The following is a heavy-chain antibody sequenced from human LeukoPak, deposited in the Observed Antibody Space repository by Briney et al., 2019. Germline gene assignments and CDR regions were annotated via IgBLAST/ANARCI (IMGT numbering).Heavy chain of an antibody. J-gene: IGHJ4*02. CDR1: GGSISSGGYY. V-gene: IGHV4-61*08. D-gene: IGHD4-23*01. CDR3: ARDPRPYGGYFDY. CDR2: IYYSGST. Sequence: PSETLSLTCTVSGGSISSGGYYWSWIRQHPGQGLEWIGYIYYSGSTNYNPSLKSRVTISVDTSKNQFSLKLSSVTAADTAVYYCARDPRPYGGYFDYWGQGTLVTVSS.